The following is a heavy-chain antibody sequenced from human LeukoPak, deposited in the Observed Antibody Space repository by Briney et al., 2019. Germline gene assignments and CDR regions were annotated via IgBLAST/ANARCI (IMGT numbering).Heavy chain of an antibody. CDR2: ITYDGSNT. V-gene: IGHV3-30*18. D-gene: IGHD6-19*01. CDR1: GFTFSNYG. CDR3: AKGGRRIAVAGSYFAD. Sequence: PGRSLTLSCAASGFTFSNYGMHWVRQPPGKGLEWVAVITYDGSNTYYADSVKGRFTISRDHSKHTLYLQMNSLRPEETGVYYCAKGGRRIAVAGSYFADWGEGALVIVSS. J-gene: IGHJ4*02.